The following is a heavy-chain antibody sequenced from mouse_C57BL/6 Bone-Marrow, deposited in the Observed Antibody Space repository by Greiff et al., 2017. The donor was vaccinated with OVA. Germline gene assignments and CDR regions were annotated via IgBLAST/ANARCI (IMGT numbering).Heavy chain of an antibody. J-gene: IGHJ4*01. D-gene: IGHD1-1*01. V-gene: IGHV5-17*01. Sequence: EVKLMESGGGLAKPGGSLKLSCAASGFTFSDYGMHWVRQAPEKGLEWVAYISSGSSTIYYADTVKGRFTISRDNAKNTLFLQMTSLRSEDTAMYYCAKIYYYGSIYAMDYWGQGTSVTVSS. CDR2: ISSGSSTI. CDR1: GFTFSDYG. CDR3: AKIYYYGSIYAMDY.